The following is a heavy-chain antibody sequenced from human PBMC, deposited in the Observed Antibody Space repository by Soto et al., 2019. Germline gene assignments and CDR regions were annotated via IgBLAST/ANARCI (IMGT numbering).Heavy chain of an antibody. CDR2: IYHSGST. D-gene: IGHD3-9*01. CDR1: GGSISSGGYY. J-gene: IGHJ4*02. V-gene: IGHV4-30-2*01. CDR3: ARASTVYDILTYFDY. Sequence: QLQLQESGSGLVKPSQTLSLTCAVSGGSISSGGYYWSWIRQPPGKGLEWIGYIYHSGSTYYNPSLKSRVTISVDRSKNQFSLKLSSVTAADTAVYYCARASTVYDILTYFDYWGQGTLVTVSS.